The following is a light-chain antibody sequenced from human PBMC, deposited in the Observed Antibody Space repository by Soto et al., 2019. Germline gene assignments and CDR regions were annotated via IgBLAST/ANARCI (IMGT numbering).Light chain of an antibody. Sequence: DIQMTQSPASLSAYVGDRVTIACQASQDIGTFLNWYQQKPGRAPKVLIYDASNLEAGVPSRFSGGGSGTDFTLTISNLQTEDTAPYYCQQYHTPALTFGGGTKVEIK. CDR3: QQYHTPALT. CDR2: DAS. J-gene: IGKJ4*01. CDR1: QDIGTF. V-gene: IGKV1-33*01.